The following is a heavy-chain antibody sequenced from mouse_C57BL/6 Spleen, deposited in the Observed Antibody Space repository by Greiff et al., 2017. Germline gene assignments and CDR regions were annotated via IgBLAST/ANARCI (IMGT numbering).Heavy chain of an antibody. CDR3: ARGVVSYCDY. CDR1: GYAFTNYL. D-gene: IGHD1-1*01. J-gene: IGHJ2*01. Sequence: VQLQQSGAELVRPGTSVKVSCKASGYAFTNYLIEWVKQRPGQGLEWIGVINPGSGGTNYNEKFKGKATLTADKSSSTAYMQLSSLTSEDSAVYFCARGVVSYCDYWGQGTTRTVSS. CDR2: INPGSGGT. V-gene: IGHV1-54*01.